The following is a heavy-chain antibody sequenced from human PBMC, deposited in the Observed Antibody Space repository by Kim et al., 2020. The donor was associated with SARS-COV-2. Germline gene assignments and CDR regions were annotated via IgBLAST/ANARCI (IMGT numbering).Heavy chain of an antibody. D-gene: IGHD1-20*01. CDR2: IYYSGST. V-gene: IGHV4-39*01. J-gene: IGHJ4*02. CDR3: ARLAGGNNWYFDY. Sequence: SETLSLTCTVSGGSISSSSYYWGWIRQPPGKGLEWIGSIYYSGSTYYNPSLKSRVTISVDTSKNQFSLKLSSVTAADTAVYYCARLAGGNNWYFDYWGQGTLVTVSS. CDR1: GGSISSSSYY.